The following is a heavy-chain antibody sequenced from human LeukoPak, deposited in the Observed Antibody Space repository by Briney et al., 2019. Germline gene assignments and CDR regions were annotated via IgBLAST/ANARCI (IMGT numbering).Heavy chain of an antibody. V-gene: IGHV3-66*04. CDR3: ARQGCGGDCSDAFDI. J-gene: IGHJ3*02. D-gene: IGHD2-21*02. Sequence: GGSLRLSCAASGFTVSSNYMSWVRQAPGKGLEWVSVIYSGGSTYYADSVKGRFTISRDNSKNTLYLQMNSLRAEDTAVYYCARQGCGGDCSDAFDIWGQGTMVTVSS. CDR1: GFTVSSNY. CDR2: IYSGGST.